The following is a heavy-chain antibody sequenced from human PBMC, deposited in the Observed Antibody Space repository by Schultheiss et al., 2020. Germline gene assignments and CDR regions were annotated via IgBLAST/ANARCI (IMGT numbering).Heavy chain of an antibody. V-gene: IGHV1-2*02. CDR3: ARGEYDILVLNY. J-gene: IGHJ4*02. CDR2: INPNSGGT. CDR1: GYTFTGYY. D-gene: IGHD3-9*01. Sequence: ASVKVSCKASGYTFTGYYMHWVRQAPGQGLEWIGWINPNSGGTNNAQKFQGRVTMTRDTSISTAYMELSRLRSDDTPMYYCARGEYDILVLNYWGQGTLVTVSS.